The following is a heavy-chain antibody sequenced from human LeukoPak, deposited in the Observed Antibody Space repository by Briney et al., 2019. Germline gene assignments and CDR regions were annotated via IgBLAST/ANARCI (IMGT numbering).Heavy chain of an antibody. V-gene: IGHV3-20*04. CDR1: GFTFSSYA. CDR2: INCNGGST. CDR3: AKDNHHRRRITMVRGVNTRNAFDI. J-gene: IGHJ3*02. Sequence: PGGSLRLSCAASGFTFSSYAMHWVRQAPGKGLEWVSGINCNGGSTGYADSVNGRFTISRDNAKNSLYLQMNILRAEETAVYYCAKDNHHRRRITMVRGVNTRNAFDIWGQGTMVTVSS. D-gene: IGHD3-10*01.